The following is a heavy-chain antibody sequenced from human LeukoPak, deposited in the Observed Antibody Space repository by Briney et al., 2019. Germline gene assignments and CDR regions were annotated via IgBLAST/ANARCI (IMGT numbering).Heavy chain of an antibody. CDR1: GFTFSSYG. CDR3: AKSYDYGDYVGRRQYWYFAT. CDR2: ISYDGSNE. J-gene: IGHJ2*01. D-gene: IGHD4-17*01. V-gene: IGHV3-30*18. Sequence: GGSQTLSCAASGFTFSSYGMHWVRQAPGKGLEWVAVISYDGSNEYYADSVEGRFTISRDNSKNTLYLQMNSLRAEDTAVYYCAKSYDYGDYVGRRQYWYFATCGGGDLVTVSS.